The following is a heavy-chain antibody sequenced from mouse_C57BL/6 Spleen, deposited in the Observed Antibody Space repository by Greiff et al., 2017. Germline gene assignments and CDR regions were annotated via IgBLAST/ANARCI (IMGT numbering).Heavy chain of an antibody. CDR2: IYPGDGDT. Sequence: VQLQQSGPELVEPGASVKISCKASGYAFSSSWMNWVKQRPGKGLEWIGRIYPGDGDTNYNGKFKGKATLTADKSSSTAYMQLSSLTSEDSAVYFCARSNYGSYYFDYWGQGTTLTVSS. V-gene: IGHV1-82*01. J-gene: IGHJ2*01. D-gene: IGHD1-1*01. CDR3: ARSNYGSYYFDY. CDR1: GYAFSSSW.